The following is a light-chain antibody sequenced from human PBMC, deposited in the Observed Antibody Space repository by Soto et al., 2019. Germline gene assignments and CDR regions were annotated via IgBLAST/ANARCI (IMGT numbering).Light chain of an antibody. Sequence: EIVLTQSPATLSLSPGERATLSCRASQTVSSRSSASYQQKPGQAPRVLIYDASSRATGIPDRFSVSGSGTDFNLTISTLEPEDVAVYYCQQYGSSMSTFGQGTKLEI. J-gene: IGKJ2*01. CDR2: DAS. CDR1: QTVSSRS. V-gene: IGKV3-20*01. CDR3: QQYGSSMST.